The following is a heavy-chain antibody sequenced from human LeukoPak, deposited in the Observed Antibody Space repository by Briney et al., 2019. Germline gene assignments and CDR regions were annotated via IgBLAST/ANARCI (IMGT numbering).Heavy chain of an antibody. CDR1: GFTFSSYG. CDR3: AKGFSAGTMDY. V-gene: IGHV3-33*06. D-gene: IGHD1-1*01. Sequence: GRSLRLSCAVSGFTFSSYGMHWVRQAPGKGLEWVALIWYDGSNIYYADSVKGRFTISRDNSKDTVYLQMNSLRPDDTAVYYCAKGFSAGTMDYWGQGTLVTVSS. J-gene: IGHJ4*02. CDR2: IWYDGSNI.